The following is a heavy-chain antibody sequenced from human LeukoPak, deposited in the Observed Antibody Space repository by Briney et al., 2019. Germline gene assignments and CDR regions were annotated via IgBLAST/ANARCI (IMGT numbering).Heavy chain of an antibody. V-gene: IGHV4-30-4*08. D-gene: IGHD1-26*01. CDR3: ARGAPELYSGSYGY. CDR1: GGSISSGDYY. CDR2: IYYSGST. Sequence: SETLSLSCTVSGGSISSGDYYWSWIRQPPGKGLEWIGYIYYSGSTYYNPSLKSRFTISVDTSKNQFSLKLSSVTAADTAVYYCARGAPELYSGSYGYWGQGTLVTVSS. J-gene: IGHJ4*02.